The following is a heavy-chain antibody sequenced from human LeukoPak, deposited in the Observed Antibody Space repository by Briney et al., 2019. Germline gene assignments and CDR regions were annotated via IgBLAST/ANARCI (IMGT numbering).Heavy chain of an antibody. CDR2: ISSTSAYI. CDR1: GFTFSSYS. V-gene: IGHV3-21*01. J-gene: IGHJ6*04. CDR3: AELGITMIGGV. D-gene: IGHD3-10*02. Sequence: GGSLRLSCAASGFTFSSYSVTWVRQAPGKGLEWVSFISSTSAYIYYADSVKGRFTISRDNAKNSLYLQMNSLRAEDTAVYYCAELGITMIGGVWGKGTTVTISS.